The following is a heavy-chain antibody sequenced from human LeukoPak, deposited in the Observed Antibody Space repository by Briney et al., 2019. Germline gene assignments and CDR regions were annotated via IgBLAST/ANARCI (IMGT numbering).Heavy chain of an antibody. CDR3: ARGGVTTWFDP. J-gene: IGHJ5*02. V-gene: IGHV4-30-2*01. D-gene: IGHD4-17*01. CDR2: IYHSGST. CDR1: GGSISSGGYS. Sequence: PSQTLSLTCAVSGGSISSGGYSWSWIRQPPGKGLEWIGYIYHSGSTYYNPSLKSRVTISADRSKNQFSLKLSSVTAADTAVYYCARGGVTTWFDPWGQGTLVTVSS.